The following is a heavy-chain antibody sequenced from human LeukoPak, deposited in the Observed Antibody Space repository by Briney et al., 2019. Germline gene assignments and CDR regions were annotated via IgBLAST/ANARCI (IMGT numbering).Heavy chain of an antibody. D-gene: IGHD3-10*01. V-gene: IGHV4-34*01. Sequence: PSETLSLTCAVYGGSFSGYYWSWIRQPPGKGLEWIGEINHSGSTNYNPSLKSRVTISVDTSKNQFSLKLSSVTAADTAVYYCAILYGSGRYFDYRGQGTLVTVSS. J-gene: IGHJ4*02. CDR3: AILYGSGRYFDY. CDR1: GGSFSGYY. CDR2: INHSGST.